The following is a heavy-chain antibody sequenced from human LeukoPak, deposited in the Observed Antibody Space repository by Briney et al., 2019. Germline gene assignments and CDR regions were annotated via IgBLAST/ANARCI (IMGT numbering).Heavy chain of an antibody. J-gene: IGHJ4*02. CDR1: GFTFSSYS. D-gene: IGHD5-18*01. CDR2: ITGGGGGT. V-gene: IGHV3-23*01. Sequence: PGGSLRLSCAASGFTFSSYSMNWVRQAPGKGLEWVSVITGGGGGTYYADSVKGRFTISRDNSKNTLYLQMNSLRAEDTAVYYCAKDNKEYSYDYWGQGTLVTVSS. CDR3: AKDNKEYSYDY.